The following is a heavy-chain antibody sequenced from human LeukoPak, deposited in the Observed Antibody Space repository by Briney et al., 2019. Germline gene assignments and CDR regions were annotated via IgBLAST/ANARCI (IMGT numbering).Heavy chain of an antibody. V-gene: IGHV3-23*01. CDR3: AKGVALNTAMEV. J-gene: IGHJ6*02. D-gene: IGHD1/OR15-1a*01. Sequence: GGSLRLSCVASGFSLGNYMMSWVRQAPGKGLGWVSWISESPAKTDYADSVKGRFTISRDISKNTLFLEMTSLSADDTAVYYCAKGVALNTAMEVWGQGTTVTVSS. CDR1: GFSLGNYM. CDR2: ISESPAKT.